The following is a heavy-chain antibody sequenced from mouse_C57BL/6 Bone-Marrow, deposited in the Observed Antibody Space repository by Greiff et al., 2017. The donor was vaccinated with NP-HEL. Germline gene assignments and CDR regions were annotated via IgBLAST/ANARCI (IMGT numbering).Heavy chain of an antibody. CDR3: ARSLGLLRSSWGAMDY. D-gene: IGHD1-1*01. CDR1: GFSLSTSGMG. J-gene: IGHJ4*01. CDR2: IYWDDDK. V-gene: IGHV8-12*01. Sequence: QVTLKESGPGILQSSQTLSLTCSFSGFSLSTSGMGVSWIRQPSGKGLEWLAHIYWDDDKRYNPSLKSRLIISKDTSRNQVFLKITSVDTADTATYYCARSLGLLRSSWGAMDYWGQGTSVTVSS.